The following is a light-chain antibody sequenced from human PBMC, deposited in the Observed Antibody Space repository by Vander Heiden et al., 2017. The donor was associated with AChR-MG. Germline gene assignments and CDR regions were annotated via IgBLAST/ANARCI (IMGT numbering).Light chain of an antibody. Sequence: QPVLTQPPSASASLGASLTHARTLRTDYSNNEEDRYQQRAAKVPRFVSLVGTGGIVGSKGDRIPDRFSVLGSGLNRFLTIKNIQEEDEGDYHCGADLGSGSNFVLWVFGGGTKLTVL. CDR1: TDYSNNE. CDR2: VGTGGIVG. V-gene: IGLV9-49*03. J-gene: IGLJ3*02. CDR3: GADLGSGSNFVLWV.